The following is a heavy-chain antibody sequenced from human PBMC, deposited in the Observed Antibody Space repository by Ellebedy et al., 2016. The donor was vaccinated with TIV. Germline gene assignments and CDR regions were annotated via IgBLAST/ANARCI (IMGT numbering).Heavy chain of an antibody. CDR3: ARAEYSYGPIDFDY. CDR2: ISYDGSNK. D-gene: IGHD5-18*01. Sequence: GGSLRLXXAASGFTFSSYAMHWVRQAPGKGLEWVAVISYDGSNKYYADSVKGRFTISRDNSKNTLYLQMNSLRAEDTAVYYCARAEYSYGPIDFDYWGQGTLVTVSS. J-gene: IGHJ4*02. CDR1: GFTFSSYA. V-gene: IGHV3-30-3*01.